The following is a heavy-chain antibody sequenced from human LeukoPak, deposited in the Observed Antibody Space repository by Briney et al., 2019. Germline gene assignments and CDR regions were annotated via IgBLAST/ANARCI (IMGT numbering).Heavy chain of an antibody. V-gene: IGHV3-23*01. CDR2: ISDSGGRI. J-gene: IGHJ3*02. CDR1: GFTFNSYA. Sequence: GGSLRLSCAASGFTFNSYAMTWVRQAPGKGLEWVSLISDSGGRIYYADSVKGRFTISRDNSKNTLYLQMNSLRAEDTAIYYCAKVLIWTYGSGNYYKGAFDIWGQGTMVTVFS. D-gene: IGHD3-10*01. CDR3: AKVLIWTYGSGNYYKGAFDI.